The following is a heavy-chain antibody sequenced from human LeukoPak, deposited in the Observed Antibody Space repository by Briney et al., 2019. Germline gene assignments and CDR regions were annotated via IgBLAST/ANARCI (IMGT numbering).Heavy chain of an antibody. CDR2: IYYTGST. D-gene: IGHD1-26*01. CDR1: GGSVTSGTYY. Sequence: SETLSLTCTVSGGSVTSGTYYWSWIRQPPGKGLEWIGYIYYTGSTNYNPSLKSRVTISADTSKMQFSLKLASVNAADTAVYYCAGGPSPSGAYIFDYWGQGTLVTVS. CDR3: AGGPSPSGAYIFDY. V-gene: IGHV4-61*01. J-gene: IGHJ4*02.